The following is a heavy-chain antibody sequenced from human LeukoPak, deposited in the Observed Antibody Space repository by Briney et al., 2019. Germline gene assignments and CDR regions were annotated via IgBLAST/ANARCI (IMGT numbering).Heavy chain of an antibody. CDR2: ISGRGGST. V-gene: IGHV3-23*01. Sequence: PGGSRRRTCAASGFTCGSYAMSWGGQPAGRGRRMGAPISGRGGSTYYADSVKGRFTISRDNSKNTLYLQMNSLRAEDTAVYYCAKVIYWDFPDNYFDYWGQGTLVTVSS. D-gene: IGHD1-7*01. CDR1: GFTCGSYA. CDR3: AKVIYWDFPDNYFDY. J-gene: IGHJ4*02.